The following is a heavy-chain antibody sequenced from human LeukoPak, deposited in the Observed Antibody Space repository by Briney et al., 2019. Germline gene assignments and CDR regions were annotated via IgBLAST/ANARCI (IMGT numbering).Heavy chain of an antibody. CDR2: INHSGST. CDR3: ARDRVLRYFDWSSSDAFDI. CDR1: GESFSGYY. Sequence: SETLSLTCAVYGESFSGYYWSWIRQPPGKGLGWIGEINHSGSTNYNPSLKSRVTISVDTSKNQFSLKLSSVTAADTAVYYCARDRVLRYFDWSSSDAFDIWGQGTMVTVSS. V-gene: IGHV4-34*01. D-gene: IGHD3-9*01. J-gene: IGHJ3*02.